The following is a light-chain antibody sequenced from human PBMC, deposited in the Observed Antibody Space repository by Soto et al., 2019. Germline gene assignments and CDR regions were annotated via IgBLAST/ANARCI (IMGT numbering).Light chain of an antibody. J-gene: IGKJ1*01. Sequence: EIVLTQSPATLSLSPGGRATLSCRASQSVSSYLAWYQQKPGQAPRLLIYDASNRATGIPARFSGSGSGTDFTLTISRLEPEDFAVYYCQQYGSSPRTFGQGTKVDI. CDR2: DAS. CDR1: QSVSSY. V-gene: IGKV3-20*01. CDR3: QQYGSSPRT.